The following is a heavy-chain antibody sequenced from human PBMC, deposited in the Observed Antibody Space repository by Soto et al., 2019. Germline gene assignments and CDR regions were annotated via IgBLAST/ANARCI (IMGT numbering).Heavy chain of an antibody. CDR3: ARGDSTDCSNGVCSFFYNHDMDV. J-gene: IGHJ6*02. D-gene: IGHD2-8*01. Sequence: ASVKVSCKASGYSFTDYHIHWVRQAPGQGLEWLGRINPKSGGTSTAQKFQGWVTMTTDTSISTASMELTRLTSDDTVIYYCARGDSTDCSNGVCSFFYNHDMDVWGQGTTVTVSS. CDR2: INPKSGGT. CDR1: GYSFTDYH. V-gene: IGHV1-2*05.